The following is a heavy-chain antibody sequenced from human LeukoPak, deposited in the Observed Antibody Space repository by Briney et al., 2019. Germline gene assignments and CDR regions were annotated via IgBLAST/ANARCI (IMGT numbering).Heavy chain of an antibody. Sequence: GGSLRLSCAASGFTFSSYGMHWVRQAPGKGLEWVAVISYDGTNKYYADSVKGRFTISRDNSKNTLYLQMNSLRAEDTAVYYCARALPDYSSSWYVDYWGQGTLVTVSS. J-gene: IGHJ4*02. CDR3: ARALPDYSSSWYVDY. D-gene: IGHD6-13*01. CDR1: GFTFSSYG. CDR2: ISYDGTNK. V-gene: IGHV3-30*03.